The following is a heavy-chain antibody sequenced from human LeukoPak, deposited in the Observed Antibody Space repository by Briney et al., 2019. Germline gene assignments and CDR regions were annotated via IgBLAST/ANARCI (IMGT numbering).Heavy chain of an antibody. Sequence: ASVKVSCKASGYTFTGYYIRWVRQAPGQGLEWMGWINPNSGGTNYAQKFQGRVTMTRDTSISTAYMELSRLRSDDTAVYYCARGDCSGGSCYGNWFDPWGQGTLVTVSS. CDR1: GYTFTGYY. D-gene: IGHD2-15*01. V-gene: IGHV1-2*02. CDR2: INPNSGGT. J-gene: IGHJ5*02. CDR3: ARGDCSGGSCYGNWFDP.